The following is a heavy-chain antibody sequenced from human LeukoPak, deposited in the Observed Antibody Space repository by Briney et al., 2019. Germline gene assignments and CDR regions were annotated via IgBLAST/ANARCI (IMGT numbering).Heavy chain of an antibody. Sequence: GWSLRLSCAASAFTLSSYGVHWVRQAPGKGLEWVAVIWFDASNKYFADSVKGRFTISRDNSKSTVDLQMNSLRAEDTAMYFCVVTTHWADAFDMWGQGTMVTVSS. D-gene: IGHD4-17*01. V-gene: IGHV3-33*01. J-gene: IGHJ3*02. CDR2: IWFDASNK. CDR1: AFTLSSYG. CDR3: VVTTHWADAFDM.